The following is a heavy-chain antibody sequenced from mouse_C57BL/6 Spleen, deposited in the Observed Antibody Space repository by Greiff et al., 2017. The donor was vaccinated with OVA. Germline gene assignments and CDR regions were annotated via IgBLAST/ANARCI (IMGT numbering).Heavy chain of an antibody. J-gene: IGHJ3*01. V-gene: IGHV5-4*03. CDR1: GFTFSSYA. D-gene: IGHD4-1*01. Sequence: EVKLVESGGGLVKPGGSLKLSCAASGFTFSSYAMSWVRQTPEKRLEWVATISDGGSYTYYPDNVKGRFTISRDNAKNNLYLQMVHLVSEDTAMYYCAIYGTGTWFAYWDRETLLTVST. CDR2: ISDGGSYT. CDR3: AIYGTGTWFAY.